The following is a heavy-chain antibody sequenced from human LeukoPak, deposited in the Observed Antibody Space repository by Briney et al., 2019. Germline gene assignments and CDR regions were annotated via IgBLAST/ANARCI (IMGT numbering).Heavy chain of an antibody. CDR2: ITANGDST. J-gene: IGHJ4*02. CDR1: GXTFSSYA. CDR3: VKDRSGSYSFDY. Sequence: GGSLRLSCSASGXTFSSYAMHWVRQAPGKGLEYVSSITANGDSTYYADSVKGTFTISRDNSKNTLYLQMSSLRAEDTAVYYCVKDRSGSYSFDYWGQGTLVTVSS. D-gene: IGHD1-26*01. V-gene: IGHV3-64D*09.